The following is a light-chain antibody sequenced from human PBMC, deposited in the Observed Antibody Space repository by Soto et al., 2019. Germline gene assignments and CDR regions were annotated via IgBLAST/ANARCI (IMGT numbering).Light chain of an antibody. Sequence: QLVLTQSPSASASLGASVKLTCTLSSGHSSYAIAWHQQQPEKGPRYLMKLNSDGSHSKGDGIPDRFSGSSSGAERHLTISSLQFEDEADYYCQTWGTAIHDVVFGGGTKVTVL. V-gene: IGLV4-69*01. CDR1: SGHSSYA. J-gene: IGLJ2*01. CDR2: LNSDGSH. CDR3: QTWGTAIHDVV.